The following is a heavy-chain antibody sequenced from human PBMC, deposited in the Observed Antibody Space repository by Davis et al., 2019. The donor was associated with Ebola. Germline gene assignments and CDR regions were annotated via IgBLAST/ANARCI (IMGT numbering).Heavy chain of an antibody. CDR3: ARQESLYGWIDH. Sequence: GESLNISCKGSGYGFANYWIAWVRQTPGKGLEWMGVIYAGDSDTRYSPSFEGQVTISVDRSITTAYLQWSSLKASDTATYYCARQESLYGWIDHWGQGTLVTVSS. CDR1: GYGFANYW. D-gene: IGHD3-10*01. CDR2: IYAGDSDT. V-gene: IGHV5-51*01. J-gene: IGHJ4*02.